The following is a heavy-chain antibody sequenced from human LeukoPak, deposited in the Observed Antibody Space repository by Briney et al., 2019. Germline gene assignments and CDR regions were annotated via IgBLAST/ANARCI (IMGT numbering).Heavy chain of an antibody. V-gene: IGHV3-9*01. CDR2: TSWNSGSI. CDR3: AKDRYGSGSYPDY. CDR1: GFTFDDYA. D-gene: IGHD3-10*01. J-gene: IGHJ4*02. Sequence: GGSLRLSCAASGFTFDDYAMHWVRQAPGKGLEWVSGTSWNSGSIGYADSVKGRFTISRDNAKNSLYLQMNSLRAEDTALYYCAKDRYGSGSYPDYWGQGTLVTVSS.